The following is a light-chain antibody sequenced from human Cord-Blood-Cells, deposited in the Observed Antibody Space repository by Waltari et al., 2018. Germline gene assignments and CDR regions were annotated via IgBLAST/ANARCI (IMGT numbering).Light chain of an antibody. Sequence: QPDLTQPTSVSGSPGQSIPISCTGTCRDVGRYNIVSCYQQHPGKAPKLMIYEVSNRPSGVSNRFSGSKSGNTASLTISGLQAEDEADYYCSSYTSSSTPVVFGGGTKLTVL. CDR2: EVS. CDR1: CRDVGRYNI. CDR3: SSYTSSSTPVV. V-gene: IGLV2-14*01. J-gene: IGLJ2*01.